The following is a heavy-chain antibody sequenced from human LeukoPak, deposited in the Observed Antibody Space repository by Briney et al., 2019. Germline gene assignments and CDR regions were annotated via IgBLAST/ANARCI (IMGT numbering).Heavy chain of an antibody. CDR2: ISAYNGNT. J-gene: IGHJ4*02. D-gene: IGHD1-26*01. Sequence: ASVKVSCKASGYTFTSYGISWVRQAPGLGLEWMGWISAYNGNTNYAQKLQGRVTMTTDTSTSTAYMELRSLRSDDTAVYYCARDFESEEWELLPGDYWGQGTLVTVSS. V-gene: IGHV1-18*01. CDR1: GYTFTSYG. CDR3: ARDFESEEWELLPGDY.